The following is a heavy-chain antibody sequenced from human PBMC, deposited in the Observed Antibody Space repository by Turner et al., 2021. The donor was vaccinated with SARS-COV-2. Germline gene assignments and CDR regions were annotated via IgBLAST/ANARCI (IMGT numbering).Heavy chain of an antibody. Sequence: HVQLVPSGAEFKQPGASVKVIYQLAGSTLIEVSTHCVRQPPGKGLEWMGGYDPEEGEMIYAQKFQGRVTMTEDTSTDTGYMELSSLSTEDTAVYYCATAAENYYDSSGSKGCYYYYNGMDVWGQGTTVTVSS. CDR1: GSTLIEVS. D-gene: IGHD3-22*01. CDR2: YDPEEGEM. J-gene: IGHJ6*02. V-gene: IGHV1-24*01. CDR3: ATAAENYYDSSGSKGCYYYYNGMDV.